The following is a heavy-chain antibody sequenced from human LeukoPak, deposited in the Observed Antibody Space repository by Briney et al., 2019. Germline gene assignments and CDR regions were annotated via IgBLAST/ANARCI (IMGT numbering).Heavy chain of an antibody. D-gene: IGHD5-24*01. J-gene: IGHJ4*02. Sequence: GGSLRLSCAPSGFTFSSYAMSWVRQAPGKGLEWVSYISSSGSTIYYADSVKGRFTISRDNAKNSLYLQMNSLRAEDTAVYYCARPASDMATTNWGQGTLVTVSS. CDR3: ARPASDMATTN. CDR2: ISSSGSTI. V-gene: IGHV3-48*03. CDR1: GFTFSSYA.